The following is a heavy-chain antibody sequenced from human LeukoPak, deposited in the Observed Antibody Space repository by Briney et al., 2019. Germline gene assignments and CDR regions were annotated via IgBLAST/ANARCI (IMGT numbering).Heavy chain of an antibody. J-gene: IGHJ4*02. D-gene: IGHD6-19*01. CDR2: ISTSSNYI. CDR1: GFTFDSYS. Sequence: GGSLRLSCSASGFTFDSYSMNWVRQAPGKGLEWVSSISTSSNYIYYADSVKGRFTISRDNAKNSLYLQMNSLRAEDTAVYYCAREEIAVAGPIDYWGQGTLVTVSS. CDR3: AREEIAVAGPIDY. V-gene: IGHV3-21*04.